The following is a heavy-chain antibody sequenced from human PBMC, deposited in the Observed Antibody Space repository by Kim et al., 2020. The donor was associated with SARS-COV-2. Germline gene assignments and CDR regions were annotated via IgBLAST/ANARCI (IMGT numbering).Heavy chain of an antibody. V-gene: IGHV5-51*01. Sequence: GESLKISCKGSGYSFPDYWIGWVRQMPGKGLEWMAIIYPGDSDTRYSPSFQGQVTISADKSISTAYLQWNSLKASDTAMYYCAISGYRADAFDVWCQGTVVTVSS. CDR2: IYPGDSDT. CDR1: GYSFPDYW. J-gene: IGHJ3*01. D-gene: IGHD3-22*01. CDR3: AISGYRADAFDV.